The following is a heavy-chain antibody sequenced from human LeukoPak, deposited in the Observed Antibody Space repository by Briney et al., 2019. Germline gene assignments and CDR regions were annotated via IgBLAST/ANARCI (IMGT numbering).Heavy chain of an antibody. J-gene: IGHJ5*02. CDR1: GFTFSKAW. V-gene: IGHV3-30-3*01. Sequence: PGGSLRLSCAASGFTFSKAWMTWVRQAPGKGLEWVAVISYDGSNKYYADSVKGRFTISRGNSKNTLYLQMNSLRAEDTAVYYCARDFPHIVVVPAASLNWFDPWGQGTLVTVSS. D-gene: IGHD2-2*01. CDR3: ARDFPHIVVVPAASLNWFDP. CDR2: ISYDGSNK.